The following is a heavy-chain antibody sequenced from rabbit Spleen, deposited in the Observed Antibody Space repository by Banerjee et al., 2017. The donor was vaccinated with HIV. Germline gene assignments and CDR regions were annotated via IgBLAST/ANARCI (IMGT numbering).Heavy chain of an antibody. Sequence: QEQLVESGGGLVKPGASLTLTCTASGFSFSSRYDMCWVRQAPGKGLEWIACIYTSTGSTYYASWAKGRFTISKTSSTTVTLQMTSLTAADTATYFCARSAGASDVKYGMDLWGPGTLVTVS. CDR3: ARSAGASDVKYGMDL. D-gene: IGHD4-1*01. V-gene: IGHV1S45*01. CDR1: GFSFSSRYD. CDR2: IYTSTGST. J-gene: IGHJ6*01.